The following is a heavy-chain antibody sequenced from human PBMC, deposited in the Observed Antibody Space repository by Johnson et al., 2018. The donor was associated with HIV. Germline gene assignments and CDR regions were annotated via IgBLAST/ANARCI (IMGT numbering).Heavy chain of an antibody. CDR2: IKQDGSEK. J-gene: IGHJ3*02. CDR3: ARDRGQYTDSSRGDI. V-gene: IGHV3-7*05. CDR1: GFTFSSYW. Sequence: VQLVESGGGLVQPGRSLRLSCAASGFTFSSYWMSSVRQAPGKGLEWVANIKQDGSEKYYVDSVKGRFTISRDNAKNSLYLQMNSLRAEDTAVYYCARDRGQYTDSSRGDIWGQGTMVTVSS. D-gene: IGHD6-13*01.